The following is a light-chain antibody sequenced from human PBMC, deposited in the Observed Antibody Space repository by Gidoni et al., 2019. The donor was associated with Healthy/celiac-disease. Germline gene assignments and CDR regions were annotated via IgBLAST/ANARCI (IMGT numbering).Light chain of an antibody. Sequence: EIVMTQSPATLSVSPGERATLPCSASQSVSSNLAWYQQKPGQAPRLLIYGASTRATGIPARFSGSGSGTEFTLTISSLQSEDFAVYYCQQYNNWQITFGQGTRLEIK. J-gene: IGKJ5*01. V-gene: IGKV3-15*01. CDR3: QQYNNWQIT. CDR1: QSVSSN. CDR2: GAS.